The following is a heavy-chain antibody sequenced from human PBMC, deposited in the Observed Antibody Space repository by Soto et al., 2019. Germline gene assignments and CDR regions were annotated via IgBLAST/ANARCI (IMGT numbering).Heavy chain of an antibody. J-gene: IGHJ3*02. V-gene: IGHV4-4*02. D-gene: IGHD1-7*01. Sequence: QVQLQESGPGLVKPSGTLSLTCAVSSGSISSSNWWSWVRQPPGKGLEWIGEIYHSGSTNYNPSPKSRVNRSVENPKTQSSMKPSTVTAADTAVYYCARATGTTDAFDIWGQGTMVTVSS. CDR1: SGSISSSNW. CDR3: ARATGTTDAFDI. CDR2: IYHSGST.